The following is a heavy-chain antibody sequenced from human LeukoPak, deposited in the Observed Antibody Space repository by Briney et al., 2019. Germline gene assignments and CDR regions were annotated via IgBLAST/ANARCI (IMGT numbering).Heavy chain of an antibody. CDR1: GFTFDDYA. CDR3: ASLSPRDY. CDR2: ISWNSGSI. D-gene: IGHD2/OR15-2a*01. J-gene: IGHJ4*02. Sequence: GGSLRLSRAASGFTFDDYAMHWVRQAPGKGLEWVSGISWNSGSIGYADSVKGRFTISRDNAKNSLYLQMNSLRAEDTALYYCASLSPRDYWGQGTLVTVSS. V-gene: IGHV3-9*01.